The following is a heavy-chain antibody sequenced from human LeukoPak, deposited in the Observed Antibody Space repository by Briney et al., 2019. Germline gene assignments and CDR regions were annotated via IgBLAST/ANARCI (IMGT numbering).Heavy chain of an antibody. Sequence: GGSLRLSCAASGFTFSNYAMSWVRQAPGKGLEWVSAISGSGHNTYYADSVKGRFTISRDNSKNTLYLQMNSVRVEDTAVYYCATDRPHPSNEPTNFGYWGQGTLVTVSS. J-gene: IGHJ4*02. CDR3: ATDRPHPSNEPTNFGY. D-gene: IGHD4-11*01. CDR1: GFTFSNYA. V-gene: IGHV3-23*01. CDR2: ISGSGHNT.